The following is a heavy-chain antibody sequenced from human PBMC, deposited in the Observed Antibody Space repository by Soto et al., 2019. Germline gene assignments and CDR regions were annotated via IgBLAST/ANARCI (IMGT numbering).Heavy chain of an antibody. J-gene: IGHJ6*02. V-gene: IGHV4-59*01. Sequence: SETLSLTCIVSGGSISNYYWSWIRQPPGKGLEWIGYIYYSGGTHYNPSLKSRVTISVDTSKNQFSLKLSSVTAADTAVYYCARDYYDSSGYYVGMDVWGQGTTVTVSS. CDR1: GGSISNYY. CDR3: ARDYYDSSGYYVGMDV. CDR2: IYYSGGT. D-gene: IGHD3-22*01.